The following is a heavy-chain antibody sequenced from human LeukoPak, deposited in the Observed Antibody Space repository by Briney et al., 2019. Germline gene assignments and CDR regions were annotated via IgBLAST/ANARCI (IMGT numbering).Heavy chain of an antibody. Sequence: PGGSLRLSCAASGFTFSSYAMSWVRQAPGKGLEWVSAINGNGGSTYYADSVKGRFTISRDNSKNTVYLQMNSLRAEDTAVYYCAKSPWGGDTFDIWGQGTMVSASS. CDR3: AKSPWGGDTFDI. CDR2: INGNGGST. D-gene: IGHD3-16*01. J-gene: IGHJ3*02. CDR1: GFTFSSYA. V-gene: IGHV3-23*01.